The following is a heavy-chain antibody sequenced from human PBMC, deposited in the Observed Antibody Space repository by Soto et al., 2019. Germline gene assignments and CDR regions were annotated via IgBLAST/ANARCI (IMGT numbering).Heavy chain of an antibody. Sequence: EVQLVESGGGLVQPGGSLRLSCAASGVTVSSNYMSWVRQAPGKGLEWVSVIYSGGSTYYADSVKGRFTISRDNSKNTLYIQMNSLRAEDTAVYYCARHGYNYGGGYFDCWGQGTLVTVSS. J-gene: IGHJ4*02. CDR2: IYSGGST. CDR1: GVTVSSNY. V-gene: IGHV3-66*04. CDR3: ARHGYNYGGGYFDC. D-gene: IGHD5-18*01.